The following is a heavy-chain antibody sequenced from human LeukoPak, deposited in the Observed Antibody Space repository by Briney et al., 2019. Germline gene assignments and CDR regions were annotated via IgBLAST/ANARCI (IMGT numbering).Heavy chain of an antibody. CDR1: GGTFSSYA. CDR3: ARAQNLGDSSGYYLYYFDY. D-gene: IGHD3-22*01. Sequence: ASVKVSCKASGGTFSSYAISWVRQAPGQGLEWMGGIIPIFGTANYAQKFQGRVTITADKSTSTAYMELSSLRSEDTAVYYCARAQNLGDSSGYYLYYFDYWGQGTLVTVSS. V-gene: IGHV1-69*06. J-gene: IGHJ4*02. CDR2: IIPIFGTA.